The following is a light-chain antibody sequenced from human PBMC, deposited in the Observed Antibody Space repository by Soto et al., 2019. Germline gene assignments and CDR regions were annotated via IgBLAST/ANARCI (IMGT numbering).Light chain of an antibody. CDR2: EIS. V-gene: IGLV2-14*01. J-gene: IGLJ1*01. CDR1: SNDVGGYNY. Sequence: QSVLTQPASVSGSLGQSITISCTGTSNDVGGYNYVSWYQQHPGKAPKLMTSEISNRPSGFSNRFSGSKSGNTASLTISGLQAEDEADYYCSSYTSSNTVVFGSGTKLTVL. CDR3: SSYTSSNTVV.